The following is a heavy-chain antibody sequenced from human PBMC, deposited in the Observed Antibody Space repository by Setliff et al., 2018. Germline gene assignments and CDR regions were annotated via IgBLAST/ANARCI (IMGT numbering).Heavy chain of an antibody. CDR2: IYTSGIT. Sequence: PSETLSLTCSVSGASISSYYWSWIRQPPGKGLEWIGYIYTSGITNYNPSLKSRVTMSVDTSKNQFSLNLRSVSAADTAVYYCARHKVIKKEFIRLTWFDPWGQGTPVTVSS. CDR1: GASISSYY. J-gene: IGHJ5*02. CDR3: ARHKVIKKEFIRLTWFDP. V-gene: IGHV4-59*08. D-gene: IGHD3-10*01.